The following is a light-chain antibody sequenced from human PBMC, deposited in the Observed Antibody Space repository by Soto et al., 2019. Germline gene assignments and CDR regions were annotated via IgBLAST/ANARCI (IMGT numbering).Light chain of an antibody. J-gene: IGLJ1*01. CDR1: SSDVGANIF. CDR3: SSFTTDSTYV. V-gene: IGLV2-14*01. Sequence: SALTQPASVSGSPRQSITISCTGTSSDVGANIFVSWYQQHPGKVPKLMIYTVSSRPSGVSQRFSGSKSGNTASLTISGLQAEDEADYYCSSFTTDSTYVFGTGTKVTVL. CDR2: TVS.